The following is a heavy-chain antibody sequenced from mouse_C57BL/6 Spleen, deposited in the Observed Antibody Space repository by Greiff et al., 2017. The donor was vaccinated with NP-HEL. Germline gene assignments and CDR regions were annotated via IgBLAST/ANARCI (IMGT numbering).Heavy chain of an antibody. J-gene: IGHJ4*01. Sequence: QVQLQQPGAELVRPGSSVKLSCKASGYTFTSYWMDWVKQRPGQGLEWIGNIYPSDSETHYNQKFKDKATLTVDKSSSTAYMQLSSLTSEDSAVYYCAINRYAMDYWGQGTSVTVSS. CDR2: IYPSDSET. V-gene: IGHV1-61*01. CDR1: GYTFTSYW. CDR3: AINRYAMDY.